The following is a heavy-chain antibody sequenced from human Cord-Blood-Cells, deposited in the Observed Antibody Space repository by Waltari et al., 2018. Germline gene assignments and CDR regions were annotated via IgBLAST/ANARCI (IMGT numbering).Heavy chain of an antibody. Sequence: EVQLVESGGGLVKPGGSLRLSCAASGFTFSSYSMNWVRQAPGKGLEWVSSISSSSSYIYYADSVKGRFTISRDNAKNSLYLQMNSLRAEDTAVYYCARDESGDNWFDPWGQGTLVTVSS. V-gene: IGHV3-21*01. CDR2: ISSSSSYI. D-gene: IGHD7-27*01. J-gene: IGHJ5*02. CDR1: GFTFSSYS. CDR3: ARDESGDNWFDP.